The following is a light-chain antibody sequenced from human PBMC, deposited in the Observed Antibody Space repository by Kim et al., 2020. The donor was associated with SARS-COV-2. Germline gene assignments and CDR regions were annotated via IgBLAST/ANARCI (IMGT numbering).Light chain of an antibody. J-gene: IGLJ3*02. CDR1: SSNIGSNY. Sequence: ELTQPPSASGTPGQRVTISCPGSSSNIGSNYVYWYQQLPGTAPKLLIYRNNQRPSGVPDRFSGSKSGTSASLAISALRSEDEADYYCSAWDESLSGWVFGGGTQLTVL. CDR3: SAWDESLSGWV. CDR2: RNN. V-gene: IGLV1-47*01.